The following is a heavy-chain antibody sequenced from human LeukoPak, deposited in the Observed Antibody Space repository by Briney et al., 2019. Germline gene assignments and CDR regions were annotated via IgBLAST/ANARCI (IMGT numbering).Heavy chain of an antibody. Sequence: PGGSLRLSCAASGFTFSSYEMNWVRQAPGKGLEWVSYISSSGSTIYYADSVKGRFTISRDNAKNSLYLQMNSLRAEDTAVYYCARDWSGYYYFDYWGQGTLVTVSS. D-gene: IGHD5-18*01. CDR2: ISSSGSTI. CDR3: ARDWSGYYYFDY. V-gene: IGHV3-48*03. J-gene: IGHJ4*02. CDR1: GFTFSSYE.